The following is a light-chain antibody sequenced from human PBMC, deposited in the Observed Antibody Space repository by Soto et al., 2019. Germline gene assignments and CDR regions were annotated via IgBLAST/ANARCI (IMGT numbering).Light chain of an antibody. J-gene: IGLJ7*01. Sequence: QSVLTQPPSASGTPGQRVTISCSGSNSNIGSNNVNWYQQLPGTAPTVLIYSNNQRPSGVPDRFLGSKSGTSASLTISGLQSEDEADYYCAAWDDSLNGAVFGGGTQLTVL. CDR1: NSNIGSNN. CDR3: AAWDDSLNGAV. V-gene: IGLV1-44*01. CDR2: SNN.